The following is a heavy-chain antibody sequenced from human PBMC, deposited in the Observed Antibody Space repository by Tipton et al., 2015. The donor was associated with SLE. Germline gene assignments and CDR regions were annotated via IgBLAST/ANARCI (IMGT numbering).Heavy chain of an antibody. CDR3: ARHHRIEARYGVDWFDP. CDR2: IYYGGNT. D-gene: IGHD6-6*01. V-gene: IGHV4-39*01. J-gene: IGHJ5*02. Sequence: LRLSCAASGFTFSSYSMNWIRQSPGKGLEWIGSIYYGGNTYYNLSLKSRVTISMDTSKNQFSLKLNSVTADSADTAMYYCARHHRIEARYGVDWFDPWGQGTLVTVSS. CDR1: GFTFSSYS.